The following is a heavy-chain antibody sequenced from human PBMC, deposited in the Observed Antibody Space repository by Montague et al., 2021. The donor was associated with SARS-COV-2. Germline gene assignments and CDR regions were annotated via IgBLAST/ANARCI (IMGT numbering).Heavy chain of an antibody. Sequence: SETLSPTCAVYGGSCSGYYWSWIRQPPGKGLEWIGEINHSGSTNYNPSLKSRVTISVDTSKNQFSLKLSSVTAADTAVYYCARGRRILLWFGELLSGGDYYGMDVWGQGTTVTVSS. V-gene: IGHV4-34*01. CDR3: ARGRRILLWFGELLSGGDYYGMDV. J-gene: IGHJ6*02. D-gene: IGHD3-10*01. CDR1: GGSCSGYY. CDR2: INHSGST.